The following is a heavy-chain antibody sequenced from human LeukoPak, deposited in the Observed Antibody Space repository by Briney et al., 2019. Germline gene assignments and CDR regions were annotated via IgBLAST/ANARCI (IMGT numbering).Heavy chain of an antibody. CDR3: ARSIFGATSNPYYFDY. V-gene: IGHV4-59*08. Sequence: SETLSLTCTVSGGSISTHYCSWIRQPPGKGLEYIGFIYSSGSTNSNPSLKSRVTMSLDTSKDQFSLKLSSVTAADTAVYYCARSIFGATSNPYYFDYWGQGTLVTVSS. CDR2: IYSSGST. J-gene: IGHJ4*02. D-gene: IGHD3-3*01. CDR1: GGSISTHY.